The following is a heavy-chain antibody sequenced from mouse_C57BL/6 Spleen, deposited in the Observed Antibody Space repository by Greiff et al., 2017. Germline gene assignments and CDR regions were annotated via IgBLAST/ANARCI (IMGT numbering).Heavy chain of an antibody. D-gene: IGHD2-3*01. CDR1: GYSITSGYY. CDR2: ISYDGSN. Sequence: VQLQQSGPGLVKPSQSLSLTCSVTGYSITSGYYWNWIRQFPGNKLEWMGYISYDGSNNYNPSLKNRISITRDTSKNQFFLKLNSVTTEDTATYYCARGGDGYYAYAMDYWGQGTSVTVSS. CDR3: ARGGDGYYAYAMDY. J-gene: IGHJ4*01. V-gene: IGHV3-6*01.